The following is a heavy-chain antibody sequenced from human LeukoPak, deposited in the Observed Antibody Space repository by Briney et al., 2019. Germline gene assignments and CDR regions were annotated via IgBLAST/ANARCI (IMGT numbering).Heavy chain of an antibody. V-gene: IGHV5-51*03. J-gene: IGHJ3*02. CDR2: MYPGDSET. Sequence: KPGESLKISCKGSGYSFTNYWIGWVRQMPGKGLEWMGIMYPGDSETRYSPSFQSQVTISADKSISTAYLQWSSLKASDTAMYYCATTLYSGIYGDAFDTWAKGQWSPSLQ. D-gene: IGHD1-26*01. CDR1: GYSFTNYW. CDR3: ATTLYSGIYGDAFDT.